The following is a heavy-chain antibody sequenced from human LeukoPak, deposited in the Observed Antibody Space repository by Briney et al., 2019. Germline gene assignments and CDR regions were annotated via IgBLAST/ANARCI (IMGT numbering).Heavy chain of an antibody. CDR3: ARGFLAYYYYYGMDV. Sequence: ASVKVSCKASGYTFTSYDINWVRQATGQGLEWMGWMNPNSGNTGYAQKFQGRVTMTRNTSISTAYLELSSLRSEDTAVYYCARGFLAYYYYYGMDVWGQGTTVTVSS. CDR2: MNPNSGNT. J-gene: IGHJ6*02. CDR1: GYTFTSYD. V-gene: IGHV1-8*01.